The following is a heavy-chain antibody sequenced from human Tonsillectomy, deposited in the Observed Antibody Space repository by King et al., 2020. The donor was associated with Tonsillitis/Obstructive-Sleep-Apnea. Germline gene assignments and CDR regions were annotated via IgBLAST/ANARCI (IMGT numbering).Heavy chain of an antibody. Sequence: LQLQESGPGLVKPSETLSLTCTVSGGSINSNSYYWGWIRQPPGKGLEWIGNICYSGSTFYNPSLKSRVTISVDTSKNQFSLKLSSVTAADTAVYYCASRQITIFGVVTADYWGQGTLVTVS. CDR1: GGSINSNSYY. CDR2: ICYSGST. D-gene: IGHD3-3*01. CDR3: ASRQITIFGVVTADY. J-gene: IGHJ4*02. V-gene: IGHV4-39*01.